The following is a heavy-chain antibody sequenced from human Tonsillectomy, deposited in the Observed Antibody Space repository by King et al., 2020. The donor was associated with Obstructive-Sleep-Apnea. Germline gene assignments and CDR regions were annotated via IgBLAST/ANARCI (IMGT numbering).Heavy chain of an antibody. CDR2: ISGSGDRT. J-gene: IGHJ3*02. D-gene: IGHD3-10*01. CDR1: GFTFNSYA. CDR3: AKGGPGITVIRGTLKRQKHFILDAFDI. Sequence: VQLVESGGGLVQPGGSLRLSCAASGFTFNSYAMSWVRQAPGKGLEWVSAISGSGDRTYYADSVRGRFTISRDNSKNTLYLQMNSLRAEDTAVYSCAKGGPGITVIRGTLKRQKHFILDAFDIWGQGTMVTVSS. V-gene: IGHV3-23*04.